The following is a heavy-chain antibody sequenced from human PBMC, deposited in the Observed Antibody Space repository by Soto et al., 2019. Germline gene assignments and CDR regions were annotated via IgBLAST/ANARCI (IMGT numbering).Heavy chain of an antibody. D-gene: IGHD2-15*01. CDR3: ARGRCSGGSCYPGRNWFDP. Sequence: GESLKISCKGSGYSFTSYWIGWVRQMPGKGLEWMGIIYPGDSDTRYSPSFQGQVTISADKSISTAYLQWSSLKASDTAMYYCARGRCSGGSCYPGRNWFDPWGQGTLVTVSS. V-gene: IGHV5-51*01. CDR2: IYPGDSDT. J-gene: IGHJ5*02. CDR1: GYSFTSYW.